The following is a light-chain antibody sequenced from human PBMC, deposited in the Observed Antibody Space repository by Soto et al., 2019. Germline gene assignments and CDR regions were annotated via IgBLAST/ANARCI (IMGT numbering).Light chain of an antibody. CDR2: DVN. Sequence: QSALTQPPSASGSPGQSVTISCTGTSSDVGAYIFVSWYQQHPGKAPKLMIYDVNRRPSGVPDRFSGSKSGNTASLTVSGLQAEDEADYYCVSFASCTYVFGTGTKVTVL. CDR1: SSDVGAYIF. CDR3: VSFASCTYV. V-gene: IGLV2-8*01. J-gene: IGLJ1*01.